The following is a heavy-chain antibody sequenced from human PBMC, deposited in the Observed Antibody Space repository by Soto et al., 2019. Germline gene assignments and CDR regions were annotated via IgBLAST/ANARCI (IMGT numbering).Heavy chain of an antibody. CDR2: IYYTGST. J-gene: IGHJ3*02. CDR3: ARLDYGDAFDI. Sequence: SETLSLTCTVSGGSISSYYWNWIRQPPGKGLEWIGYIYYTGSTSYNPSFKSRLTISADTSKNQFSLKLSSVTAADTAVYYCARLDYGDAFDIWGQGTMVTVSS. CDR1: GGSISSYY. D-gene: IGHD4-17*01. V-gene: IGHV4-59*12.